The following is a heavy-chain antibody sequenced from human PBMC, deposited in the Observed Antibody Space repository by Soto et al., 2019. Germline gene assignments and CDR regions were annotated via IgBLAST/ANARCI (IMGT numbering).Heavy chain of an antibody. CDR3: AKRLEVAVAGPDY. Sequence: GSLRLSCAASGFTFSSYAMSWVRRAPGKGLEWVSAISGSGGSTYYADSVKGRFTISRDNSKNTLYLQTNSLRAEDTAVYYCAKRLEVAVAGPDYWGQGTLVTVSS. D-gene: IGHD6-19*01. J-gene: IGHJ4*02. CDR1: GFTFSSYA. V-gene: IGHV3-23*01. CDR2: ISGSGGST.